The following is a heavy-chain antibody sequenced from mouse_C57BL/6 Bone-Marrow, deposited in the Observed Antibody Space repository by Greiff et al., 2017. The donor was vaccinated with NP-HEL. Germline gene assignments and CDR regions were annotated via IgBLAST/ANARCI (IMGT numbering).Heavy chain of an antibody. D-gene: IGHD2-1*01. CDR2: SRNKANDYTT. CDR1: GFTFSDFY. J-gene: IGHJ3*01. Sequence: EVQVVESGGGLVQSGRSLRLSCATSGFTFSDFYMEWVRQAPGKGLEWIAASRNKANDYTTEYSASVKGRFIVSRDTSQSILYLQMNALRAEDTAIYYCARDDHGNLAWFAYWGQGTLVTVSA. V-gene: IGHV7-1*01. CDR3: ARDDHGNLAWFAY.